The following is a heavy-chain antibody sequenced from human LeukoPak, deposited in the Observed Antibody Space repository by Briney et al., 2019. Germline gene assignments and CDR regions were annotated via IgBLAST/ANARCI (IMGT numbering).Heavy chain of an antibody. V-gene: IGHV3-30*18. CDR1: GFTFSSYS. Sequence: PGGSLRLSCAASGFTFSSYSMNWVRQAPGKGLEWVAVISYDGSNKYYADSVKGRFTISRDNSKNTLYLQMNSLRAEDTAVYYCAKDYSSGWTDYWGQGTLVTVSS. CDR2: ISYDGSNK. J-gene: IGHJ4*02. CDR3: AKDYSSGWTDY. D-gene: IGHD6-19*01.